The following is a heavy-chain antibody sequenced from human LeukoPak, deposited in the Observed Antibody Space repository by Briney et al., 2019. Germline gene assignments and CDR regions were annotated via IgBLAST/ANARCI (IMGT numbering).Heavy chain of an antibody. D-gene: IGHD6-13*01. V-gene: IGHV1-18*01. J-gene: IGHJ4*02. CDR3: ARDNRRAVAAVRRRSDS. Sequence: ASVTVSCKASGYTFTSYGISWVRQAPGQGREGMGWISAYNCNTNYAQKLQGRVTMTTATSTSTAYMELRSLRSDDTAVYYCARDNRRAVAAVRRRSDSWGQGTLVTVSS. CDR2: ISAYNCNT. CDR1: GYTFTSYG.